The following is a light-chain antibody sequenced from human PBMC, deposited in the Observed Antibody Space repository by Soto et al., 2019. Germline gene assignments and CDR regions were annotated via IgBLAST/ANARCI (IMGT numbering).Light chain of an antibody. CDR1: QGISNY. CDR3: QKYNSGPRS. V-gene: IGKV1-27*01. J-gene: IGKJ1*01. Sequence: DIQMTQSPSSLSASVGDRVTITCRASQGISNYLAWYQQKQGKVPKLLIYAASTLQSGVPSRFSGSGSGTDYTPTISSPQPEDDATSYCQKYNSGPRSFGQGTKVEIK. CDR2: AAS.